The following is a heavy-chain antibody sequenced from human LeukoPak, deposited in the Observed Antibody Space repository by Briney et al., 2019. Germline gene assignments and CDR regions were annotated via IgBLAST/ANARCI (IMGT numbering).Heavy chain of an antibody. D-gene: IGHD3-10*01. J-gene: IGHJ4*02. CDR3: ATGPQDGFGPTDY. V-gene: IGHV1-24*01. CDR1: GYTLTELS. Sequence: ASVKVPCKVSGYTLTELSMHWVRQAPGKGLEWMGGFDPEDGETIYAQKFQGRVTMTEDTSTDTAYMELSSLRSEDTAVYYCATGPQDGFGPTDYWGQGTLVTVSS. CDR2: FDPEDGET.